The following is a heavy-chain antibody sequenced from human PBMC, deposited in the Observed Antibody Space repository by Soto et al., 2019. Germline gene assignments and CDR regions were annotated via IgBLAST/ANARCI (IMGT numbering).Heavy chain of an antibody. CDR3: ARVPFDHDDYGPLDY. J-gene: IGHJ4*02. Sequence: LRLSCAASGFTFSNYAMNWVRQGPGKGLEWVSVISATGGSAYYADSVQGRFAISRDNSKNTLYLQMNSLRAEETAIYYCARVPFDHDDYGPLDYWGQGTLVTVSS. D-gene: IGHD4-17*01. CDR1: GFTFSNYA. V-gene: IGHV3-23*01. CDR2: ISATGGSA.